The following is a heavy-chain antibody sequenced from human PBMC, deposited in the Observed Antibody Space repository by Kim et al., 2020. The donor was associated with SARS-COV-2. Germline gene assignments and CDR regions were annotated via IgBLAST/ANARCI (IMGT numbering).Heavy chain of an antibody. Sequence: ADSVKGRFTISRDNSKNTLYLQMNSLRAEDTAVYYCARGGLVRGVIAPDYWGQGTLVTVSS. J-gene: IGHJ4*02. D-gene: IGHD3-10*01. CDR3: ARGGLVRGVIAPDY. V-gene: IGHV3-30*01.